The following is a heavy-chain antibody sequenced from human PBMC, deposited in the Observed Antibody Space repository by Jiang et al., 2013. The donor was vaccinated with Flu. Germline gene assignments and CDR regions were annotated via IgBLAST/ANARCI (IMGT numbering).Heavy chain of an antibody. CDR3: ATLSTGTYLDF. CDR1: GGSITSFY. Sequence: LLKPSETLSLTCIVSGGSITSFYWSWIRQPPGKGLEWIGYINYRGSTNYNPSLKSRVTISLDTSKSQFSLKLNSVTAADTAVYYCATLSTGTYLDFWGQGTLVTVSS. V-gene: IGHV4-59*13. J-gene: IGHJ4*02. CDR2: INYRGST. D-gene: IGHD2-8*02.